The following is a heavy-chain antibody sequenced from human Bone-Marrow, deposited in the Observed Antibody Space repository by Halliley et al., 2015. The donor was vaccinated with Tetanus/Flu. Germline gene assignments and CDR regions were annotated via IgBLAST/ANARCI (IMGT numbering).Heavy chain of an antibody. J-gene: IGHJ4*02. CDR1: GFMFTTSG. V-gene: IGHV3-30*18. D-gene: IGHD4-17*01. Sequence: SLRLSCVASGFMFTTSGMHWVRQAPGKGLEWVAVISYDGSNTYYADSVKGRFTISRDNSKNTLSLQMSRLKPEDSGVYYCAKPPPAGDYVSGLDYWGQGTRVTVSS. CDR2: ISYDGSNT. CDR3: AKPPPAGDYVSGLDY.